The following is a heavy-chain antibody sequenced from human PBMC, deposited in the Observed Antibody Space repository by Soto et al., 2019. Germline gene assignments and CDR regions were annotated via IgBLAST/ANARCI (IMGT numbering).Heavy chain of an antibody. V-gene: IGHV1-2*02. Sequence: ASVKVSCKASGYTFIGYEMHWVRQAPGQGLEWMGWMNPNSGATRNAQKFQDRVTMTRDTSISTAYMELSGLTSDDTAVYSCVRSYRPGGLVPSAPWGQGTSVTVSS. D-gene: IGHD2-2*01. J-gene: IGHJ6*02. CDR1: GYTFIGYE. CDR3: VRSYRPGGLVPSAP. CDR2: MNPNSGAT.